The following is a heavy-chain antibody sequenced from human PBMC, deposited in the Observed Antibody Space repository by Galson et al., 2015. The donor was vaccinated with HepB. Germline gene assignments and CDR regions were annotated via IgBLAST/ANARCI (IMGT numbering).Heavy chain of an antibody. CDR2: IWSGGGKK. CDR3: AKLPCGGDCYLYWYFDL. Sequence: SLRLSCAASGFTSNNYAMHWVRQAPGKGLEWVGVIWSGGGKKYYADSVKGRFTISRDTAKDTVYLQMNSLRAEDTALYYCAKLPCGGDCYLYWYFDLWGRGTQVTVSS. D-gene: IGHD2-21*02. V-gene: IGHV3-33*03. CDR1: GFTSNNYA. J-gene: IGHJ2*01.